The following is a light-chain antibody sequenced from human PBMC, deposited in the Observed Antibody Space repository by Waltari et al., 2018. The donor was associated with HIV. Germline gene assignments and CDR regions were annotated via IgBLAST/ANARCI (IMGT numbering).Light chain of an antibody. CDR2: DVS. J-gene: IGLJ2*01. Sequence: QSALTQPRSVSGAPGQSVTIHCTGTSSDVGGYNYVSWYKQHPGKAPKLVIYDVSKRPSWVPCPFSASRSCTSASLTISRLQASDAADCYCCSFTGTYTSVVFGGVTQLAVL. CDR3: CSFTGTYTSVV. CDR1: SSDVGGYNY. V-gene: IGLV2-11*01.